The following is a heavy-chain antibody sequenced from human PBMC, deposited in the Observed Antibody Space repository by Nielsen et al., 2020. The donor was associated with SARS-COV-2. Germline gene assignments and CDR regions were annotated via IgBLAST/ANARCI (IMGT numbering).Heavy chain of an antibody. J-gene: IGHJ4*02. D-gene: IGHD4-17*01. CDR3: ARAISTVTNRDY. Sequence: GESLKISCAASGFTFSSYAMHWVRQAPGKGLEWVAVISYDGSNKYYADSVKGRFTISRDNSKNTLYLQMNSLRAEDTALYYCARAISTVTNRDYWGQGTLVTVSS. CDR1: GFTFSSYA. CDR2: ISYDGSNK. V-gene: IGHV3-30-3*01.